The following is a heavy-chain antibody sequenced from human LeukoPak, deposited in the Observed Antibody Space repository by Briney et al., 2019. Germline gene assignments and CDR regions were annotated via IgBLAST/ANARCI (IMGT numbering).Heavy chain of an antibody. CDR1: GGSISSSSYY. CDR2: IYYSGST. J-gene: IGHJ6*03. Sequence: SETLSLTCTVCGGSISSSSYYWGWIRQPPGKGLEWIGSIYYSGSTYYSPSLKSRVTISVDTSKNQFSLKLSSVTAADTAVYYCARAGPRTYYDFWSGYPGLYYYYMDVWGKGTTVTVSS. D-gene: IGHD3-3*01. V-gene: IGHV4-39*07. CDR3: ARAGPRTYYDFWSGYPGLYYYYMDV.